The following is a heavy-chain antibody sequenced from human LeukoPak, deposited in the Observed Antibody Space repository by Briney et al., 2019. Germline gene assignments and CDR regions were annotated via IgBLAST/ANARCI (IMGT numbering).Heavy chain of an antibody. CDR2: MNPNRGDT. D-gene: IGHD2-15*01. CDR1: GYAFTGYY. Sequence: ASVKVSCKASGYAFTGYYIHWMRQAPGQGLEWMGWMNPNRGDTSYAQKFQGRVTMTRDTPINTAYMELSGLTSDDTAVYYCGRRRIDCSDTGCYVDYWGQGTLVTVSS. J-gene: IGHJ4*02. CDR3: GRRRIDCSDTGCYVDY. V-gene: IGHV1-2*02.